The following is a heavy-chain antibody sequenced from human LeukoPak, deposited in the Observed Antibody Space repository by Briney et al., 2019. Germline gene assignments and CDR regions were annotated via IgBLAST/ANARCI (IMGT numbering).Heavy chain of an antibody. D-gene: IGHD3-22*01. CDR3: ARINSGHYSLDS. CDR1: GDSISNYY. J-gene: IGHJ4*02. Sequence: SETLSLTCTVSGDSISNYYWSWIRQPPGKGLEWIGRIYYSGITNYNPSLKSRVAISVDTSKNQFSLELSSVTAADTAVYYCARINSGHYSLDSWGQGTLVTVSS. V-gene: IGHV4-59*01. CDR2: IYYSGIT.